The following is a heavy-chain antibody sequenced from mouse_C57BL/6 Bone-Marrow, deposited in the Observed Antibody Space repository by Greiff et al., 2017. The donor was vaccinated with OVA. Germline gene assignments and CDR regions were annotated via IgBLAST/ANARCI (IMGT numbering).Heavy chain of an antibody. CDR3: ARGGYDP. Sequence: EVKLVESGAELVKPGASVKLSCTASGFKIKDYYMHWVKQRTEQGLEWIGRIDPEDGETKYAQKFQGKATITADTSSNTAYLQLSSLTTEDTAVYYCARGGYDPWGQGTLVTVSA. J-gene: IGHJ3*01. V-gene: IGHV14-2*01. D-gene: IGHD2-2*01. CDR1: GFKIKDYY. CDR2: IDPEDGET.